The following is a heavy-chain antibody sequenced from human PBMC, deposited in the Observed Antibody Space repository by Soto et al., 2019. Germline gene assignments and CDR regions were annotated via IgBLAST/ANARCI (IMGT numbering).Heavy chain of an antibody. CDR1: GFSLSASGVG. Sequence: QITLKESGPTLVKPTQTLTLTCTFSGFSLSASGVGVGWIRQPPGKALEWLAIIYWDDAKHYSPSLKSSLTITKDTSKNQVVLKMTNMDPVDTATYYCAQKGGGDRILDYWGQGTLVTVSS. D-gene: IGHD3-16*01. J-gene: IGHJ4*02. CDR3: AQKGGGDRILDY. V-gene: IGHV2-5*02. CDR2: IYWDDAK.